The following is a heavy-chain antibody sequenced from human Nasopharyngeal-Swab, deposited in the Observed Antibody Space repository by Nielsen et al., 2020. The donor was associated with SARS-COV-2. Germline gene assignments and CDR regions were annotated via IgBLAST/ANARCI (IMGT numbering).Heavy chain of an antibody. D-gene: IGHD4-17*01. J-gene: IGHJ4*02. CDR2: IAHDASNE. V-gene: IGHV3-30*03. Sequence: VRQAPGKGLEWVAFIAHDASNEYYGDSVEGRFSTSRDSSKNTLYLQMDSLRGEDTAVYYCARDAPAHYGAFYWGRGTLVTVSS. CDR3: ARDAPAHYGAFY.